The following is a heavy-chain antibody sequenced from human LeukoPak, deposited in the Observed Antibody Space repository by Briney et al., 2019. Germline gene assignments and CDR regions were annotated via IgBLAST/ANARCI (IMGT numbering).Heavy chain of an antibody. CDR2: IDSSGSYT. Sequence: PGGSLRLSCAASGFAFGNYAMGWVRQAPGKGLEWVSSIDSSGSYTPSADSAKGRFTISRDNSENMVYLQMNSLRAEDTAVYSCAKITTVTENFHHWGQGTLVTVSS. CDR1: GFAFGNYA. D-gene: IGHD4-17*01. CDR3: AKITTVTENFHH. V-gene: IGHV3-23*01. J-gene: IGHJ4*02.